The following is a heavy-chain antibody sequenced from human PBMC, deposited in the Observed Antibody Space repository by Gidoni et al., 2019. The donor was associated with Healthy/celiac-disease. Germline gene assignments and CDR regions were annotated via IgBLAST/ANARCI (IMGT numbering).Heavy chain of an antibody. D-gene: IGHD2-2*01. CDR3: ARRVGYCSSTSCYGNWFDP. J-gene: IGHJ5*02. CDR2: IYYSGST. Sequence: QVQLQESGPGLVKPSETLSLTCTVSGGSISSYYWSWIRQPPGKGLEWIGYIYYSGSTNYNPSLKSRVTISVDTSKNQFSLKLSSVTAADTAVYYCARRVGYCSSTSCYGNWFDPWGQGTLVTVSS. V-gene: IGHV4-59*01. CDR1: GGSISSYY.